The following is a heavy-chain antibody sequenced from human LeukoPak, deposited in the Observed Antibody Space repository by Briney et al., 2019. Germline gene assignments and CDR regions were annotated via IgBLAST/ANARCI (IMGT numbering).Heavy chain of an antibody. CDR2: IYGGGST. Sequence: SGGSLRLSCAASGFTVSSNYMSWVRQAPGKGLEWVSIIYGGGSTYHADSVKGRFTISRDNSKNALYLQMNSLRAEDTAVYYCARPSDSSGCCTFDYWGQGALATVSS. V-gene: IGHV3-53*01. CDR1: GFTVSSNY. CDR3: ARPSDSSGCCTFDY. D-gene: IGHD6-19*01. J-gene: IGHJ4*02.